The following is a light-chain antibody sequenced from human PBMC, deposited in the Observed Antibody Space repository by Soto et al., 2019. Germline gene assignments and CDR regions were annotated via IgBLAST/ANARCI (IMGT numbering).Light chain of an antibody. J-gene: IGKJ1*01. Sequence: EIVMTQSPATLSVSPGERVTLSCRASQSVSSNLAWYQQKPGQAPRLLIYGASTRATGIPARFSGSGSGTEFTLTFSSLQSEDFAVYYCQQYNNWPLTFGQGTKVEIK. V-gene: IGKV3-15*01. CDR2: GAS. CDR1: QSVSSN. CDR3: QQYNNWPLT.